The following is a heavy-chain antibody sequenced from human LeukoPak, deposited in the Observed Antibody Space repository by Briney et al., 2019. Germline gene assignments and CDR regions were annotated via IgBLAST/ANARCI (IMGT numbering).Heavy chain of an antibody. CDR2: ISSSSSYI. CDR3: ARDPLVGATNWFDP. CDR1: GFTFSGYS. J-gene: IGHJ5*02. D-gene: IGHD1-26*01. Sequence: GGPLRLSCAASGFTFSGYSMNWVRQAPGKGLEWVSSISSSSSYIYYADSVKGRFTISRDNAKNSLYLQMNSLRAEDTAVYYCARDPLVGATNWFDPWGQGTLVTVSS. V-gene: IGHV3-21*01.